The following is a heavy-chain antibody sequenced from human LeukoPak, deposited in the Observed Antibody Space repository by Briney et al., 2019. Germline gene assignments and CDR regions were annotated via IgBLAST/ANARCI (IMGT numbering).Heavy chain of an antibody. J-gene: IGHJ4*02. CDR2: LNHSGNT. CDR3: ATNRSWSGYSS. CDR1: GGSFSDYY. Sequence: PSETLSLTCAVYGGSFSDYYWSWIRQSPLKGLEWIGELNHSGNTNYNPSLKSRVTISVDTSKNQFALKLSSVTAADTAVYYCATNRSWSGYSSWGQGTLVTVS. D-gene: IGHD3-3*01. V-gene: IGHV4-34*01.